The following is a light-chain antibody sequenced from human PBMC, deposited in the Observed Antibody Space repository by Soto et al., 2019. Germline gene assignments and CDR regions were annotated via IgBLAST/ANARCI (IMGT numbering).Light chain of an antibody. CDR3: QQNYRMPPT. Sequence: DIQITQSPAAVSASVGDRFTITCRGGQSILNYLSWYQLRPGKAPRLLMYGAASLQSGVPSRFSGSGSGTDFTLTISGLLPEDFATYYCQQNYRMPPTFGGGTKVDIK. J-gene: IGKJ4*01. CDR2: GAA. CDR1: QSILNY. V-gene: IGKV1-39*01.